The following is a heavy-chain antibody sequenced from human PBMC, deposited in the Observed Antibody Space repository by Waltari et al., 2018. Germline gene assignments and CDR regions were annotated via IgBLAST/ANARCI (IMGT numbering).Heavy chain of an antibody. CDR1: GFKFSAYA. Sequence: EVQLVESGGGLVKPGGSLRLSCVASGFKFSAYAMNWVRQAPGKGLGWVSSIGSSSSFMDYADSVRGRFTVSRDNAKNTLYLQMDTLRAEDTAVYYCAGEGAEQWVVEDYGMDVWGQGTTVTVSS. J-gene: IGHJ6*02. CDR3: AGEGAEQWVVEDYGMDV. V-gene: IGHV3-21*02. D-gene: IGHD6-19*01. CDR2: IGSSSSFM.